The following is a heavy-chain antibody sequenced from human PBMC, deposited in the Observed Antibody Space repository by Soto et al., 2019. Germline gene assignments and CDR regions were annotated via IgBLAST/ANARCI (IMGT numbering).Heavy chain of an antibody. Sequence: PGGSLRLSCAASGFTFSPYYMSWVRQAPGKGLEWVSVIYPGGSTYYADSVKGRFTISRDNSKNTLYFEMNSLRAEDAAVYYCARSYSYPYYFDYWGQGTPVTVSS. J-gene: IGHJ4*02. CDR2: IYPGGST. CDR1: GFTFSPYY. CDR3: ARSYSYPYYFDY. D-gene: IGHD5-18*01. V-gene: IGHV3-66*01.